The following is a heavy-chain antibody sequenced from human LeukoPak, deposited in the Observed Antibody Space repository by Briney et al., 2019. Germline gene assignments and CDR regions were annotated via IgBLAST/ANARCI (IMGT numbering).Heavy chain of an antibody. V-gene: IGHV1-18*01. J-gene: IGHJ5*02. CDR1: GYSFTSYG. Sequence: ASVKVSCKASGYSFTSYGISWVRQAPGQGLEWMGWISPYNGNTNYAQKLQGRVTMTTDTSTSTAYMELRSLRSDDTAVYYCARDPHSYDYVWGSYRPNWFDPWGQGTLVTVSS. CDR2: ISPYNGNT. D-gene: IGHD3-16*02. CDR3: ARDPHSYDYVWGSYRPNWFDP.